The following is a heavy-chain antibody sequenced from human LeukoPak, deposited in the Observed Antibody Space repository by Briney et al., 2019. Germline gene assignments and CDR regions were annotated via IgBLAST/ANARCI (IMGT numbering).Heavy chain of an antibody. CDR3: ARPSWEQEIDY. Sequence: KPSETLSLTCTVSGGSISSSSYYWGWIRQPPGEGLEWIGSIYYSGSTYYNPSLKSRVTISVDTSKNQFSLKLSSVTAADTAVYYCARPSWEQEIDYWGQGTLVTVSS. J-gene: IGHJ4*02. D-gene: IGHD1-26*01. CDR2: IYYSGST. CDR1: GGSISSSSYY. V-gene: IGHV4-39*01.